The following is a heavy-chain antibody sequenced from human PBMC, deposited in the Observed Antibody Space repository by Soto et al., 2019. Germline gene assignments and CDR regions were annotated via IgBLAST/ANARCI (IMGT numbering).Heavy chain of an antibody. Sequence: PGGSLRLSCVASGFPFSNYYMDWVRQAPGKGLEWVAVISGSEDNIHYADSVKGRFTISRDNSMNTLYLQMNSLKASDTAIYYCARHEYKNPKMKYYYFYGLDVWGQGTAVTVSS. J-gene: IGHJ6*02. CDR3: ARHEYKNPKMKYYYFYGLDV. D-gene: IGHD1-1*01. V-gene: IGHV3-23*01. CDR2: ISGSEDNI. CDR1: GFPFSNYY.